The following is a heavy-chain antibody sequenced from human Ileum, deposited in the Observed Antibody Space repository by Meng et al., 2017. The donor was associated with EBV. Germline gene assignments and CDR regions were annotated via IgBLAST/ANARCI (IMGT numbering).Heavy chain of an antibody. CDR2: MNSYTGNA. CDR3: ARGSGAGGRDWFDP. J-gene: IGHJ5*02. CDR1: GYTFINHD. Sequence: GQTGQVGGEGKKPGALMKVSCKASGYTFINHDINWVRQAAGQGLESIGWMNSYTGNAGYAQKFRGRVTMTRDTSINTAYLEVISLTSEDTAVYYCARGSGAGGRDWFDPWGQGTLVTVSS. V-gene: IGHV1-8*01. D-gene: IGHD3-16*01.